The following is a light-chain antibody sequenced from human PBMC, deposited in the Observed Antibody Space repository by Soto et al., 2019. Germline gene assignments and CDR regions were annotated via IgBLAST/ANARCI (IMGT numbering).Light chain of an antibody. V-gene: IGKV3-11*01. J-gene: IGKJ2*01. CDR1: QRVSSY. Sequence: EIVLTQSPATLSLSPGERATLSCRASQRVSSYLAWYQQKPGQAPRLLIYDASNRATGIPARFSGRGSGTDFTLTISSLEPEDFAVYYCQQRRNWPYTLGQGTKLEIK. CDR2: DAS. CDR3: QQRRNWPYT.